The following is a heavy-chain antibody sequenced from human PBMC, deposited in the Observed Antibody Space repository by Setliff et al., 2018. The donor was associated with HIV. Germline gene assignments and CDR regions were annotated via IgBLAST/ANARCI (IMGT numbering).Heavy chain of an antibody. V-gene: IGHV1-69*13. CDR3: SRTTVTTGLSYYYYYMDV. Sequence: SVKVSCKASGGTFSSYAISWVRQAPGQGLEWMGGIIPIFGTANYAQKFQGRVTITADESTSTAYMELSSLRSEDTAVYYCSRTTVTTGLSYYYYYMDVWGKGTTVTVSS. CDR1: GGTFSSYA. J-gene: IGHJ6*03. D-gene: IGHD4-17*01. CDR2: IIPIFGTA.